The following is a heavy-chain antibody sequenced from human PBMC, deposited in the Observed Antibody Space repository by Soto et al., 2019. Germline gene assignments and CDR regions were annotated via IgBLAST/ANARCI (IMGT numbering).Heavy chain of an antibody. J-gene: IGHJ5*02. CDR1: GGPLSSYY. D-gene: IGHD5-18*01. CDR2: IYYSGST. CDR3: ARVRGDTAMLDNWFDP. V-gene: IGHV4-59*01. Sequence: TSETLSLTCTVSGGPLSSYYWSWIRQPPGKGLEWIGYIYYSGSTNYNPSLKSRVTISVDTSKNQFSLKLSSVTAADTAVYYCARVRGDTAMLDNWFDPWGQGTLVTVSS.